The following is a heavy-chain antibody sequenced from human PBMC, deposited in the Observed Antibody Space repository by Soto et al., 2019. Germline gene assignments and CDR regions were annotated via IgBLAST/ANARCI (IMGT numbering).Heavy chain of an antibody. CDR2: ISAYNGNR. CDR1: GYTFTSYA. D-gene: IGHD1-26*01. Sequence: ASVKVSCKASGYTFTSYAMHWVRQAPGQGLEWMGRISAYNGNRKYSQKFQGRVTMTTDTSTSTAYMELRSLRSDDTAVYYCARVVGALGHWFDPWGQGTLVTVSS. CDR3: ARVVGALGHWFDP. V-gene: IGHV1-18*04. J-gene: IGHJ5*02.